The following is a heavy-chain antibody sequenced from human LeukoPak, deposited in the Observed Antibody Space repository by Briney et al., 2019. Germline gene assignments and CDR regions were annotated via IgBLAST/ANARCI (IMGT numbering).Heavy chain of an antibody. CDR2: INHSGST. V-gene: IGHV4-34*01. CDR1: GGSFSGYY. D-gene: IGHD5-18*01. CDR3: ARASRYRYGRNWFDP. Sequence: SETLSLTCAVYGGSFSGYYWSWIRQPPGKGLEWIGEINHSGSTNYNPSLKSRVTISVDTSKNQFSLKLSSVTAADTAVYYCARASRYRYGRNWFDPWGQGTLVTVSS. J-gene: IGHJ5*02.